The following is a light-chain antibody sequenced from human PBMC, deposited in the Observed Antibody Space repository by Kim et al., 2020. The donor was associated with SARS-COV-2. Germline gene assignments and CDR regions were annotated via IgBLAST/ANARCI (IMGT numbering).Light chain of an antibody. V-gene: IGLV6-57*03. CDR2: EDN. J-gene: IGLJ3*02. CDR1: SGSIASNY. CDR3: QSYDSSNQGV. Sequence: TVTITGTRSSGSIASNYVQWYQHRPGSAPTTVIYEDNQRPSGVPDRFSGSIDSSSNSASLTISGLKTEDEADYYCQSYDSSNQGVFGGGTQLTVL.